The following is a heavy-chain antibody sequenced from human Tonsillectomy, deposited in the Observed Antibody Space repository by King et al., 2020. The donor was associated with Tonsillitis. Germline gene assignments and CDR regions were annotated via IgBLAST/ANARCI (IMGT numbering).Heavy chain of an antibody. CDR3: ARGWTMIRGVLDV. Sequence: QLVQSGAEVKKPGASVKISCKASGYTFTSYGISWVRQAPGQGLEWMGWISPYNGDIKYEQRLQGRVAMTTDTSTSTAYVEVRSLTSDDTAVYYCARGWTMIRGVLDVWGQGTTVTVS. CDR1: GYTFTSYG. J-gene: IGHJ6*02. D-gene: IGHD3-10*01. CDR2: ISPYNGDI. V-gene: IGHV1-18*04.